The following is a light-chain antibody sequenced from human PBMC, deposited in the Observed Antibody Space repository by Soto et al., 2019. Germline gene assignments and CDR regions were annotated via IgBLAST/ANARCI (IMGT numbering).Light chain of an antibody. J-gene: IGKJ1*01. Sequence: EIVMTQSPATLSLSPGERATLSCRASQSVSSNLAWYQQKPGQAPRLLIYGASTRATGIPARFSGSGSGTAFTITISSLQSEDFAVYYCQQYNNWPRTFGQGTKVEIK. CDR1: QSVSSN. CDR3: QQYNNWPRT. CDR2: GAS. V-gene: IGKV3-15*01.